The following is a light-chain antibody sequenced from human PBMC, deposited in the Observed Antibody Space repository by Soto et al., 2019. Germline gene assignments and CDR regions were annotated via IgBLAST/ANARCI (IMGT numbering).Light chain of an antibody. CDR2: AAS. V-gene: IGKV1-27*01. J-gene: IGKJ2*01. Sequence: DIQMTQSPSSLSASVGDRVTITCRASQDISNYLAWYQQKSGRLPKLLIYAASILQAGVPSRFSGSASGTDFTLTISSLQPEDVETYYCQKYDIAPYTFGQGTKVDIK. CDR1: QDISNY. CDR3: QKYDIAPYT.